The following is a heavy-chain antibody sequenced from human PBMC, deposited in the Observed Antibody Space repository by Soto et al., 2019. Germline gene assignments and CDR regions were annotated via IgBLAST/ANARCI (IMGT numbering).Heavy chain of an antibody. CDR2: IIPIFGTA. CDR1: GYTFTSYA. V-gene: IGHV1-69*13. Sequence: SVKVSCKSSGYTFTSYAISWVRQAPGQGLEWMGGIIPIFGTANYAQKFQGRVTITADESTSTAYMELSSLRSEDTAVYYCARGPLLRYFDWLLETPRPNWFDPWGQGTLVTVSS. D-gene: IGHD3-9*01. J-gene: IGHJ5*02. CDR3: ARGPLLRYFDWLLETPRPNWFDP.